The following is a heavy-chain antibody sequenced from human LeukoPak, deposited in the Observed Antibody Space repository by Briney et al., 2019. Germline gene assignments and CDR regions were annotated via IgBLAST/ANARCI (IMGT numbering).Heavy chain of an antibody. Sequence: SETLSLTCTVSGGSISSGGYYWSWIRQHPGKGLEWIGYIYYSGSTYYNPSLKCRVTISVDTSKNQFSLKLSSVTAADTAVDYCARGDSYGNDYWGQGTLVTVSS. V-gene: IGHV4-31*03. CDR1: GGSISSGGYY. CDR2: IYYSGST. J-gene: IGHJ4*02. D-gene: IGHD5-18*01. CDR3: ARGDSYGNDY.